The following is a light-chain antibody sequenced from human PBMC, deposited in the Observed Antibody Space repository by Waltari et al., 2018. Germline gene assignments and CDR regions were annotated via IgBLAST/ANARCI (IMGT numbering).Light chain of an antibody. J-gene: IGLJ3*02. CDR1: SRINVATSS. CDR2: DRSDSDN. V-gene: IGLV5-45*01. CDR3: MILHNNAVV. Sequence: QAVLTQPASLSPSPGASASPTCPLRSRINVATSSISWSQQRPGSPPQFLVGDRSDSDNQQGSVVPGRFSGSKDTSANAGILLISGLQSEDEADYYCMILHNNAVVFGGGTKLTVL.